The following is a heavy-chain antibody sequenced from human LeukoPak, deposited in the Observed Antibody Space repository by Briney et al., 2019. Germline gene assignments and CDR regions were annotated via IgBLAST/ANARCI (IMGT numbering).Heavy chain of an antibody. Sequence: GGSLRLSCAASGVSVSNDYISGVREAPGKGLEWVSVIYSGGNTYYADSVKGRFTISRDNSKNTVYLQMNTVRAEDTAVYYCARGWGMFDYWGQGTLVTVSS. CDR1: GVSVSNDY. D-gene: IGHD7-27*01. J-gene: IGHJ4*02. CDR2: IYSGGNT. CDR3: ARGWGMFDY. V-gene: IGHV3-53*01.